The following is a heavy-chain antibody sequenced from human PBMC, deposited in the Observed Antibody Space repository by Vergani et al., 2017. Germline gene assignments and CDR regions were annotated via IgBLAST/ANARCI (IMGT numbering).Heavy chain of an antibody. CDR2: ISYDGNKK. CDR3: ARDFVTRVTTLDYYYMGV. D-gene: IGHD1-1*01. V-gene: IGHV3-30*03. J-gene: IGHJ6*03. Sequence: QVQLVESGGGEVQPGRSLRLSCSAAGFPFSDYGVHWVRQAPGKGLEWVSVISYDGNKKNYADSVKGRFTISRDNSKNTLYLEMNALRAEDTAVYYCARDFVTRVTTLDYYYMGVWVKGTTVTVSS. CDR1: GFPFSDYG.